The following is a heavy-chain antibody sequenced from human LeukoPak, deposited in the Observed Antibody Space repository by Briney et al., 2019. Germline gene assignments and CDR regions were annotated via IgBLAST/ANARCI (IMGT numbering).Heavy chain of an antibody. CDR2: IYYSGST. CDR1: GGSISSYY. J-gene: IGHJ4*02. D-gene: IGHD6-19*01. Sequence: PSETLSLTCTVSGGSISSYYWSWIRQPPGKGLEWIRYIYYSGSTNYNPSLKSRVTISVDTSKNQFSLKLSSVTAADTAVYYCARSNLSSGWSRTYYFDYWGQGTLVTVSS. V-gene: IGHV4-59*01. CDR3: ARSNLSSGWSRTYYFDY.